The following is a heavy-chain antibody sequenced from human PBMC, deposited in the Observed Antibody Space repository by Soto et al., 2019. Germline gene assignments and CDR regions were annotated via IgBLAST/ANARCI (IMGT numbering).Heavy chain of an antibody. CDR2: IKTKPDDGSI. Sequence: PGGSLRLSCAASGLIFSDVWMTWVRQAPGKGLEWVGRIKTKPDDGSIDYAAPVRGRFTISRDDSKNTLYLQMTSLTPDDTGVYSSPTSNLGVDLWGPGILVTVSS. CDR3: PTSNLGVDL. CDR1: GLIFSDVW. V-gene: IGHV3-15*01. J-gene: IGHJ4*02.